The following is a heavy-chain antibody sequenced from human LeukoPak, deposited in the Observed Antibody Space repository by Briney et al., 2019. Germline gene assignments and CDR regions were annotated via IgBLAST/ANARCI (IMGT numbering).Heavy chain of an antibody. J-gene: IGHJ6*03. V-gene: IGHV4-59*01. CDR3: ARGRRNYYGSGSYYYYYYMDV. Sequence: SETLSLTCTVSGGPISSYYWSWIRQPPGKGLEWIGYIYYSGSTNYNPSHKSRVAISVDTSKNQFSLKLSSVTAADTAVYYCARGRRNYYGSGSYYYYYYMDVWGKGTTVTVSS. CDR2: IYYSGST. CDR1: GGPISSYY. D-gene: IGHD3-10*01.